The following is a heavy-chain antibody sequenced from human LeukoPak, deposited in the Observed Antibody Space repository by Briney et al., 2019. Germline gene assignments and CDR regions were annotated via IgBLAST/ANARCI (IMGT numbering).Heavy chain of an antibody. V-gene: IGHV1-2*02. CDR3: ARVLFPSGPTHCFDP. J-gene: IGHJ5*02. Sequence: ASVKVSCKASGYIFSGHYIQWVRQAPGQGLEWMGWINPASGGTNNAQKFHGRVTMTTDTSISTLYMELNSLRSDGTAVYYCARVLFPSGPTHCFDPWGQGTLVTVSS. CDR1: GYIFSGHY. D-gene: IGHD2-21*01. CDR2: INPASGGT.